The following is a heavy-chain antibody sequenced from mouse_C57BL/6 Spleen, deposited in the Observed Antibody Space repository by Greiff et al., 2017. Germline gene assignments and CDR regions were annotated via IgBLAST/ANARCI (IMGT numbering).Heavy chain of an antibody. Sequence: EVKFVESGGGLVKPGGSLKLSCAASGFTFSSYAMSWVRQTPEKRLEWVATISDGGSYTYYPDNVKGRFTISRDNAKNNLYLQMIQLKSEDTAMYYCARDRDDDYEGAMDYWGQGTSVTVSS. D-gene: IGHD2-4*01. V-gene: IGHV5-4*01. CDR3: ARDRDDDYEGAMDY. J-gene: IGHJ4*01. CDR2: ISDGGSYT. CDR1: GFTFSSYA.